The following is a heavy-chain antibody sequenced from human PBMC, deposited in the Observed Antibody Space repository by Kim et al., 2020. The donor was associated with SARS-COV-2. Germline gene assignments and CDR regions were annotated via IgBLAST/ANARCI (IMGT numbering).Heavy chain of an antibody. CDR2: LNFNGQYT. D-gene: IGHD6-19*01. CDR3: VKGSSAWFYFGN. V-gene: IGHV3-64D*08. Sequence: GGSLRLSCTTSGFTFSSYVMHWVRQAPGRGLECVAALNFNGQYTHYADSVKGRFSVSRENSKDTLYLQMSDLRPEDTAMYYCVKGSSAWFYFGNWGKGTLVTVAS. CDR1: GFTFSSYV. J-gene: IGHJ4*02.